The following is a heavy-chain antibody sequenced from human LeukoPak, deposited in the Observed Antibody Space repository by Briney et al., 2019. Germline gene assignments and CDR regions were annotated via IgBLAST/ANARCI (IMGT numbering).Heavy chain of an antibody. J-gene: IGHJ4*02. D-gene: IGHD3-9*01. CDR1: GGSISSYY. V-gene: IGHV4-4*07. Sequence: SETLSLTCTVSGGSISSYYLSWIRQPAGKGLEWIGRMYTSGSTNYNPSLKSRVTMSVDTSKNQFSLKRSSVNAADTAVYYRARVGLTYFDWLFDYWGQGTLVTVSS. CDR3: ARVGLTYFDWLFDY. CDR2: MYTSGST.